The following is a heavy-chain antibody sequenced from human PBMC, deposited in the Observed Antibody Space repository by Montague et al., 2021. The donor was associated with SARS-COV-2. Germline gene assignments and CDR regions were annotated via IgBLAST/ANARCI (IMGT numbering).Heavy chain of an antibody. Sequence: SETLSLTCAVYGGSFSGYYWSRIRQPPGKGLEWIGEINHSGSTNYNPSLKSRVTISVDTSKNQFSLKLSSVTAADTAVCYCARVRYYGSGTSLGMDIWGQGTTVTVSS. CDR3: ARVRYYGSGTSLGMDI. J-gene: IGHJ6*02. CDR2: INHSGST. CDR1: GGSFSGYY. V-gene: IGHV4-34*01. D-gene: IGHD3-10*01.